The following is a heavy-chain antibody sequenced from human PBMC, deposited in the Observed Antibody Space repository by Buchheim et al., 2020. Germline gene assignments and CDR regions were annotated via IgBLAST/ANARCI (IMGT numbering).Heavy chain of an antibody. Sequence: QVQLQQWGAGLLKPSETLSLTCAVYGESFSGYYWSWIRQPPGKGLEWIGEINHSGSTNYNPSLKSRVTISVDTSKNQFSLKLSSVTAADTAVYYCARVGTGYSRARGMDVWGQGTT. CDR1: GESFSGYY. J-gene: IGHJ6*02. CDR3: ARVGTGYSRARGMDV. V-gene: IGHV4-34*01. CDR2: INHSGST. D-gene: IGHD6-13*01.